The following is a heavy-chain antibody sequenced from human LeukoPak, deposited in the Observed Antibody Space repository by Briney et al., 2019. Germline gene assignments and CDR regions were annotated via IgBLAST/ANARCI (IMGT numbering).Heavy chain of an antibody. CDR2: IRYDGSNK. D-gene: IGHD3-22*01. Sequence: GGSLRLSCAASGFTFSSYGMHWVRQAPGKGLEWVAFIRYDGSNKYYADSVKGRFTISRDNSKNTLYLQMNSLRPEDTAVYYCGKNLHGVYSFDYWGQGTLVTVSS. J-gene: IGHJ4*02. V-gene: IGHV3-30*02. CDR3: GKNLHGVYSFDY. CDR1: GFTFSSYG.